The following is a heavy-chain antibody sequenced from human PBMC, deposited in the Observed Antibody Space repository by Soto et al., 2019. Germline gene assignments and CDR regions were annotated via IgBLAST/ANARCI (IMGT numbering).Heavy chain of an antibody. CDR2: VYYTGST. CDR1: NGSISNYF. D-gene: IGHD3-22*01. V-gene: IGHV4-59*01. CDR3: ARYSSGWPGNGMDV. J-gene: IGHJ6*02. Sequence: PSETLSLTCTVSNGSISNYFWSWIRQPPGRGLEWIGYVYYTGSTSYNPSLKSRVTMSVDTSRKQFSLKLSSVTAADTAVYYCARYSSGWPGNGMDVRGQGTTVTGSS.